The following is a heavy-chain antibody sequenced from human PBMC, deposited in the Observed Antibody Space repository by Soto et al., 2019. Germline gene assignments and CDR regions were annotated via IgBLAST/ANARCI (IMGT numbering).Heavy chain of an antibody. Sequence: GGSLRLSCAASGFTFSSYGMHWVRQAPGKGLEWVAVMSYDGSNKYYADSVKGRFTISRDNSKNTLYLQMNSLRAEDTAVYYCARFKGCSGGSCYPYFDYWGQGTLVTVSS. CDR2: MSYDGSNK. CDR3: ARFKGCSGGSCYPYFDY. D-gene: IGHD2-15*01. J-gene: IGHJ4*02. CDR1: GFTFSSYG. V-gene: IGHV3-30*19.